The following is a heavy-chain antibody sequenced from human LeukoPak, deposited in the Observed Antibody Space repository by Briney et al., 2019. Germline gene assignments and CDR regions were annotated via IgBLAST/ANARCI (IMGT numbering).Heavy chain of an antibody. CDR3: AKANSPRYCSGGSCYYYYGMDV. CDR1: GFTFSSYA. V-gene: IGHV3-23*01. Sequence: GGSLRLSCAASGFTFSSYAITWVRQAPGKGLEWVSAVSSNGAKTYYADSVKGRFTISRDNYKNMVFLQMNSLRAEDTAVYYCAKANSPRYCSGGSCYYYYGMDVWGQGTTVTVSS. D-gene: IGHD2-15*01. J-gene: IGHJ6*02. CDR2: VSSNGAKT.